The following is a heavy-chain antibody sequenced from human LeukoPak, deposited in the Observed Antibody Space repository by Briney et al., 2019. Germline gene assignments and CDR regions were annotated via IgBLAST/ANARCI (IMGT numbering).Heavy chain of an antibody. J-gene: IGHJ4*02. Sequence: GGSLRLSCAASGFTFDDYGMSWVRQAPGKGLEWVSGINWNGGSTGYADSVKGRFTISRDNAKNSLYLQMNSLRAEDTALYYCARPPGLGAYSSIWYLDYWGQGTLVTVSS. CDR2: INWNGGST. V-gene: IGHV3-20*04. D-gene: IGHD6-13*01. CDR3: ARPPGLGAYSSIWYLDY. CDR1: GFTFDDYG.